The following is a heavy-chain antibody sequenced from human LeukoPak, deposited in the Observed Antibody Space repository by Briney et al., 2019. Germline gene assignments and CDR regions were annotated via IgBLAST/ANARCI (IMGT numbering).Heavy chain of an antibody. Sequence: GGSLRLSCAASGFTFSSYAMSWVRQAPGKGLEWVSAISGSGGSTYYTDSVKGRFTISRDNSKNTLYLQMNSLRAEDTAVYYCAKGSNFGVVMGCWFDPWGQGTLVTVSP. CDR1: GFTFSSYA. V-gene: IGHV3-23*01. CDR3: AKGSNFGVVMGCWFDP. D-gene: IGHD3-3*01. CDR2: ISGSGGST. J-gene: IGHJ5*02.